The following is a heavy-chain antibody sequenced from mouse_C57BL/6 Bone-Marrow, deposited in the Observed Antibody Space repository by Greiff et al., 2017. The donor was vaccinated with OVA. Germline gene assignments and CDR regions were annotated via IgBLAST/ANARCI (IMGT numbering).Heavy chain of an antibody. CDR2: IYPRSGNT. CDR3: AREENYGSDV. Sequence: QVQLQQSGAELARPGASVKLSCKASGYTFTSYGISWVKQRTGQGLEWIGEIYPRSGNTYYNEKFKGKATLTADKSSSTAYMELRSLTSEDAAVYFCAREENYGSDVWGTGTTVTVSS. J-gene: IGHJ1*03. V-gene: IGHV1-81*01. D-gene: IGHD1-1*01. CDR1: GYTFTSYG.